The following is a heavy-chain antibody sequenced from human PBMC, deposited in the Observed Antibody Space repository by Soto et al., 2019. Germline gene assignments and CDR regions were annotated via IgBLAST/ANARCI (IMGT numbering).Heavy chain of an antibody. V-gene: IGHV1-46*01. CDR1: GYTFTNNY. CDR2: IKPSGGTT. CDR3: AREIIVGDGLDI. J-gene: IGHJ3*02. D-gene: IGHD2-15*01. Sequence: QVQLVQSGAEGKRPGASVKVSCKTSGYTFTNNYMHWVRQAPGQGLEWVGMIKPSGGTTTYAKNFQGRVTVTSDTSTSTVYMDLSSLRSEDTALYYCAREIIVGDGLDIWGQGTMVTVAS.